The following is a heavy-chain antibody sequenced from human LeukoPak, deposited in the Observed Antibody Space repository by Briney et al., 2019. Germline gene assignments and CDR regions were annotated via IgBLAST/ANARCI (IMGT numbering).Heavy chain of an antibody. D-gene: IGHD3/OR15-3a*01. Sequence: SETLSLTCTVSGGSISSYYWSWIRQPPGKGLEWIGYIYYSGSTNYNPSLKSRVTISVDMSKPQFYLELSSVTAADTAVYYCAKSRKLGLVLDVWGKGTTVTISS. V-gene: IGHV4-59*01. CDR3: AKSRKLGLVLDV. J-gene: IGHJ6*04. CDR1: GGSISSYY. CDR2: IYYSGST.